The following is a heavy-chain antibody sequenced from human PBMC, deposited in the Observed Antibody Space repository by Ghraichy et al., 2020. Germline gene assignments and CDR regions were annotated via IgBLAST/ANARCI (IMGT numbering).Heavy chain of an antibody. Sequence: ASVKVSCTTSGYTFTSFGITWVRQAPGQGLEWVGWISANNGKTDSAEKFQGRVTMTTDRSTSTAYMEMRSLRSDDTAVYYCARAGGTYDYVWGTYMGYWGQGTLVTVSS. CDR2: ISANNGKT. CDR1: GYTFTSFG. D-gene: IGHD3-16*01. CDR3: ARAGGTYDYVWGTYMGY. J-gene: IGHJ4*02. V-gene: IGHV1-18*01.